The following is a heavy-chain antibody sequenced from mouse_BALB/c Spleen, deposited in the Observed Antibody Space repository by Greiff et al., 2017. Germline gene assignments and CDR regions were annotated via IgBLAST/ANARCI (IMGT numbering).Heavy chain of an antibody. Sequence: QVHVKQSGAELVRPGTSVKISCKASGYTFTNYWLGWVKQRPGHGLEWIGDIYPGGGYTNYNEKFKGKATLTADTSSSTAYMQLSSLTSEDSAVYFCARELGDGYYFFDYWGQGTTLTVSS. V-gene: IGHV1-63*02. D-gene: IGHD2-3*01. CDR1: GYTFTNYW. CDR3: ARELGDGYYFFDY. J-gene: IGHJ2*01. CDR2: IYPGGGYT.